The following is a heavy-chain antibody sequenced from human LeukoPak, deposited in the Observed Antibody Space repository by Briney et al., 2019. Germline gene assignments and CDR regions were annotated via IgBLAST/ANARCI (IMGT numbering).Heavy chain of an antibody. J-gene: IGHJ6*03. D-gene: IGHD2-2*01. CDR3: ARGRKDIVVVPAASPLLYYYYYYMDV. V-gene: IGHV4-30-4*08. Sequence: SETLSLTCTVSGGSISSGDYYWSWIRQPPGKGLEWIGYIYYSGSTYYNPSLKSRVTISVDTSKNQFSLKLSSVTAADTAVYYCARGRKDIVVVPAASPLLYYYYYYMDVWGKRTTVTVSS. CDR1: GGSISSGDYY. CDR2: IYYSGST.